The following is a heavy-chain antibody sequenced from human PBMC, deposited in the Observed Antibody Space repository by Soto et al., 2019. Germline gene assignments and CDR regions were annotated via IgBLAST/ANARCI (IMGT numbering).Heavy chain of an antibody. Sequence: GGSLRLSCAASGFTFSSYGMHWVRQAPGKGLEWVAVIWYDGSNKYYADSVKGRFTISRDNSKNTLYLQMNSLRAEDTAVYYCASEGEYFQHWGQGTLVTVSS. CDR2: IWYDGSNK. CDR3: ASEGEYFQH. V-gene: IGHV3-33*01. CDR1: GFTFSSYG. J-gene: IGHJ1*01.